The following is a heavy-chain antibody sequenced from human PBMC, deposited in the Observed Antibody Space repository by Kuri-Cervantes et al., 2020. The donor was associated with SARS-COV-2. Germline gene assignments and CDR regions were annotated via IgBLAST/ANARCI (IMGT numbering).Heavy chain of an antibody. V-gene: IGHV1-46*01. CDR3: ARGGVGYCSSTSCYSFWAFDI. Sequence: ASVKVSCKASGYTFTSYYMHWVRQAPGQGLEWMGIINPSGGSTSYAQMFQGRVTMTRDTSTSTVYMELSSLRSEDTAVYYCARGGVGYCSSTSCYSFWAFDIWGQGTMVTVSS. CDR2: INPSGGST. CDR1: GYTFTSYY. J-gene: IGHJ3*02. D-gene: IGHD2-2*02.